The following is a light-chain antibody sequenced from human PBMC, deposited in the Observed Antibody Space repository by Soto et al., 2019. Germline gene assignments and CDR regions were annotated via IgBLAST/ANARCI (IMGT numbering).Light chain of an antibody. Sequence: EVMLTQSPGTLSLSQGERATLSCRASQSVSSYLAWYQQKPGQAPRLLIYDASNRATGIPARFSGSGSGTDFTLTISSLEPEDFAVYYCQQRSNWPLTFGGGSMV. J-gene: IGKJ4*01. V-gene: IGKV3-11*01. CDR3: QQRSNWPLT. CDR1: QSVSSY. CDR2: DAS.